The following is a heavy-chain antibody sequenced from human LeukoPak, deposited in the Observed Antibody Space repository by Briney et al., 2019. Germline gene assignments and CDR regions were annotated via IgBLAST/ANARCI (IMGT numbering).Heavy chain of an antibody. CDR2: ISGSGAGT. D-gene: IGHD3-22*01. CDR1: RFSFSGYY. J-gene: IGHJ4*02. CDR3: AKDPYYYDSSGYYYGYFDY. V-gene: IGHV3-23*01. Sequence: GGSLRLSCAASRFSFSGYYMSWIRQAPGKGLEWVSGISGSGAGTYYVGSVKGRFTISRDNSKNTLYLQMNSLRAEDTAVYYCAKDPYYYDSSGYYYGYFDYWGQGTLVTVSS.